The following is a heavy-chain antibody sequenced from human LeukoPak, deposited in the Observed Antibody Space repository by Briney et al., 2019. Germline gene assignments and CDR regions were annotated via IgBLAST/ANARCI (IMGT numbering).Heavy chain of an antibody. CDR2: IYTSGST. Sequence: SQTLSLTCTVSGGSISSGSYYWSWIRQPAGKGLEWIGRIYTSGSTNYNPSLKSRVTILVDTSKNQFSLKLSSVTAADTAVYYCASGCMSGYYPLPVNYWGQGTLVTVSS. CDR3: ASGCMSGYYPLPVNY. D-gene: IGHD3-22*01. V-gene: IGHV4-61*02. CDR1: GGSISSGSYY. J-gene: IGHJ4*02.